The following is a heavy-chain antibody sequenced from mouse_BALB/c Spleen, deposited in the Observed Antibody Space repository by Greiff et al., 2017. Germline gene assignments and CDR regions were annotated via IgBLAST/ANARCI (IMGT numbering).Heavy chain of an antibody. CDR1: GFTFSDYY. Sequence: EVKLVESGGGLVKPGGSLKLSCAASGFTFSDYYMYWVRQTPEKRLEWVATISDGGSYTYYPDSVKGRFTISRDNAKNNLYLQMSSLKSEETAMYYCARGLTGGYYYAMDYWGQGTSVTVSS. CDR3: ARGLTGGYYYAMDY. D-gene: IGHD4-1*01. V-gene: IGHV5-4*02. J-gene: IGHJ4*01. CDR2: ISDGGSYT.